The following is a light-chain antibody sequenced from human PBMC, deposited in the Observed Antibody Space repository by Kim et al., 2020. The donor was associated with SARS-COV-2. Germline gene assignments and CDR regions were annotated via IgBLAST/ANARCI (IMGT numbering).Light chain of an antibody. Sequence: SYELTQPPSVSVAPGKTARITCGGNNIGSKSVHWYQQKPGQAPVLVIYYDSDRPSGIPERFSGSNSGNTATLTISRVEAGDEADYYYQVWDSSSDHRVFGGGTQLPVL. CDR2: YDS. CDR1: NIGSKS. CDR3: QVWDSSSDHRV. J-gene: IGLJ3*02. V-gene: IGLV3-21*04.